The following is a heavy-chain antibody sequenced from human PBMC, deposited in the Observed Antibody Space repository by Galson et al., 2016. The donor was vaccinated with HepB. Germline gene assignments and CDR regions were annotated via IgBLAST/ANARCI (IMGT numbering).Heavy chain of an antibody. CDR2: ISNSGSRV. J-gene: IGHJ6*02. V-gene: IGHV3-48*02. CDR3: ARDRKGTTVYNYGMDV. D-gene: IGHD4-17*01. Sequence: SLRLSCAASGFTFSTYKMNWVRQAPGKGLEWLSYISNSGSRVYYADSVKGRFTISRDNAKNSLYLQMNSLRDEDTAVYYCARDRKGTTVYNYGMDVWGQGTTVTVSS. CDR1: GFTFSTYK.